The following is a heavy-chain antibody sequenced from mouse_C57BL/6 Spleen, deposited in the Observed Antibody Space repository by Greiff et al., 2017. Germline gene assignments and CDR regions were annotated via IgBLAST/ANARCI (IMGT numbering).Heavy chain of an antibody. CDR2: LDPANGNT. Sequence: EVQLQQSVAELVRPGASVKLSCTASGFNIKNTYMHWVKQRPEQGLEWIGRLDPANGNTKYAPKFPGKDTITADTSSNTAYLQLSSLTSEETAIYYCARSDGNYLYYYAMDDWGQGTSVTVSS. J-gene: IGHJ4*01. CDR1: GFNIKNTY. CDR3: ARSDGNYLYYYAMDD. V-gene: IGHV14-3*01. D-gene: IGHD2-1*01.